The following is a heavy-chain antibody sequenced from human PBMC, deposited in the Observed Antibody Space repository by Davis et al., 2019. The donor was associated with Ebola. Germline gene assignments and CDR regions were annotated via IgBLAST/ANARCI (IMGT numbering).Heavy chain of an antibody. CDR3: AKVPPHYSYYYYYAMDV. D-gene: IGHD4-11*01. V-gene: IGHV1-18*01. CDR2: ISAYNDNT. CDR1: GYTFTSYG. J-gene: IGHJ6*04. Sequence: ASVKVSCKASGYTFTSYGISWVRQAPGQGLEWMGWISAYNDNTNYAQKLQGRVTMTTDTSTSTAYMELRSLRSDDTAVYYCAKVPPHYSYYYYYAMDVWGKGTTVTVSS.